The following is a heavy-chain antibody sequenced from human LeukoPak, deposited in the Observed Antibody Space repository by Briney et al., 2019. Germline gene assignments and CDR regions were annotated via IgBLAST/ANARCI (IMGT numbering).Heavy chain of an antibody. J-gene: IGHJ4*02. CDR3: ARVGGYCSSVSNCYGDY. CDR2: ISSGSTNI. V-gene: IGHV3-21*01. D-gene: IGHD2-2*03. Sequence: PGGSLRLSCAAPGFPFSIYSMNWVRQAPGKGLEWVSCISSGSTNIYYADSVRGRFTISRDNAKNSLYLQMNSLRAEDTAVYYCARVGGYCSSVSNCYGDYWGQGALVTVSP. CDR1: GFPFSIYS.